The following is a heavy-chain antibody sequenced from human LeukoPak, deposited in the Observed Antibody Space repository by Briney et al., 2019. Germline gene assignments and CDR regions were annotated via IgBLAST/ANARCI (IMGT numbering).Heavy chain of an antibody. V-gene: IGHV4-30-2*01. CDR2: IYHSGST. CDR1: GGSISSGGYY. D-gene: IGHD3-22*01. Sequence: SSQTLSLTCTVSGGSISSGGYYWSWIRQPPGKGLEWIGYIYHSGSTYYNPSLKSRITISVDTSKNQSSLSLRSVTAADTAVYYCAREYYDSSGYYSVCFDYWGQGTLVTVSS. CDR3: AREYYDSSGYYSVCFDY. J-gene: IGHJ4*02.